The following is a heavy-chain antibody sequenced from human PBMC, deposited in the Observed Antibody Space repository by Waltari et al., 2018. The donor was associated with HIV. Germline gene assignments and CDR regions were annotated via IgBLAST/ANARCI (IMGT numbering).Heavy chain of an antibody. CDR3: ARRGNYRAAEYNYFGP. CDR2: IQYGGNT. D-gene: IGHD1-7*01. Sequence: QLQLQASGPGVVKPLETLSLTCTVPGGFFRSSDEYWDWIRQSPGQGLEWIGNIQYGGNTIYNPSLESRVSMSIDTSRGQFSLTLKDVTAADTAVYFCARRGNYRAAEYNYFGPWGRESRSSSLQ. CDR1: GGFFRSSDEY. J-gene: IGHJ5*02. V-gene: IGHV4-39*01.